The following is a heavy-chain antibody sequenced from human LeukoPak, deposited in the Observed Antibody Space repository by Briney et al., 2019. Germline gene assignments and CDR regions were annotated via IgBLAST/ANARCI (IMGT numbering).Heavy chain of an antibody. Sequence: GGSLRLSCAASGFTVSSNYMSWVRQAPGKGLEWVSVIYSGGSTYYADSVKGRFTISRDNSKNTLYLQMNCLRAEDTAVYYCASGSTTVTTYYGMDVWGQGTTVTVSS. CDR3: ASGSTTVTTYYGMDV. V-gene: IGHV3-66*02. CDR1: GFTVSSNY. D-gene: IGHD4-11*01. CDR2: IYSGGST. J-gene: IGHJ6*02.